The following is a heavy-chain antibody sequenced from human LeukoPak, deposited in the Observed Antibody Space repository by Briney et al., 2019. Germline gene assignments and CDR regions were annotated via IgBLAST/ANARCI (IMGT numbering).Heavy chain of an antibody. D-gene: IGHD6-6*01. Sequence: LGGSLRLSCAASGFTFSSYGMHWVRQAPGKGLEWVAVIWYDGSNKYYADSVKGRFTISRDNSKNTLYLQMNSLRAEDTAVYYCARARSSSGNWFDPWGQGTLVTVSS. CDR1: GFTFSSYG. V-gene: IGHV3-33*01. J-gene: IGHJ5*02. CDR3: ARARSSSGNWFDP. CDR2: IWYDGSNK.